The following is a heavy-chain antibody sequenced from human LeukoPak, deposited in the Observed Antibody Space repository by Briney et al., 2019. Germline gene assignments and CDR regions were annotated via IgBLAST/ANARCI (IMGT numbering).Heavy chain of an antibody. CDR1: GFSVSNNY. V-gene: IGHV3-53*01. CDR3: AREGLYSSADY. J-gene: IGHJ4*02. D-gene: IGHD6-25*01. Sequence: PGGSLRLSCAASGFSVSNNYMTWVRQAPGKGLEWVSVIYNGGNTYYADSVKGRFTISGDNSKNTVYLQMNSLRAEDTAVYYCAREGLYSSADYWGQGTLVTVSS. CDR2: IYNGGNT.